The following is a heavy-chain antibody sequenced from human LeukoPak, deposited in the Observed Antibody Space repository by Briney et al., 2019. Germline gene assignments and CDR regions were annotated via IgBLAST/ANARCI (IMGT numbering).Heavy chain of an antibody. D-gene: IGHD3-22*01. CDR3: AKVYYHDSSGYWGGVDY. CDR1: GFTFDDYV. CDR2: ISGDGGST. Sequence: AGGSLRLSCAASGFTFDDYVMHWVRQAPGKGLEWVSLISGDGGSTYYADSVKGRFTISRDNSKNSLYLQMNSLRTEDTALYYCAKVYYHDSSGYWGGVDYWGQGTLVTVSS. J-gene: IGHJ4*02. V-gene: IGHV3-43*02.